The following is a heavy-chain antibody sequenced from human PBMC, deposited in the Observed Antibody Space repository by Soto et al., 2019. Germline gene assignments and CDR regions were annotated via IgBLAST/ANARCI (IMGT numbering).Heavy chain of an antibody. D-gene: IGHD3-10*01. CDR2: INHSGNS. CDR3: ASGRLGITMVPVK. V-gene: IGHV4-34*01. Sequence: QVQLQQWGAGLLKPSETLSLTCSVDGVSFSASYWTWIRQPPGKGLERIGEINHSGNSDYNPSLKSRVTISVDTSKNQFSLKLSSVTAADTAMYYCASGRLGITMVPVKWGQGTMVTVSS. J-gene: IGHJ3*01. CDR1: GVSFSASY.